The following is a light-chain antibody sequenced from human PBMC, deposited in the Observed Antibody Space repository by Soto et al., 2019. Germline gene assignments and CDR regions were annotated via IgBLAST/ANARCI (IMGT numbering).Light chain of an antibody. CDR2: EDD. J-gene: IGLJ2*01. CDR3: QSYDTHTVV. V-gene: IGLV6-57*04. Sequence: NFMLTQPHSVSESPGKTVTISCTRSSGSIGSNSVQWYQQRPGNAPTTVIYEDDQRPSGVPNRFAGSIDRSSNSASLTISGLQTEDEADYYCQSYDTHTVVFGGGTKLTVL. CDR1: SGSIGSNS.